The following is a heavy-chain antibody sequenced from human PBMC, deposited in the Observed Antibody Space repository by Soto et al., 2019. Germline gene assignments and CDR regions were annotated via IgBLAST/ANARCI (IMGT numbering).Heavy chain of an antibody. CDR1: GFTFSSYA. Sequence: QVQLVESGGGVVQPGRSLRLSCAASGFTFSSYAMHWVRQAPGKGLEWVAVISYDGSNKYYADSVKGRFTISRDNSKNTLYLQMNSLRAEDTAVYYCARAKGYHDFWSGPFDYWGQGTLVTVSS. V-gene: IGHV3-30-3*01. CDR2: ISYDGSNK. D-gene: IGHD3-3*01. J-gene: IGHJ4*02. CDR3: ARAKGYHDFWSGPFDY.